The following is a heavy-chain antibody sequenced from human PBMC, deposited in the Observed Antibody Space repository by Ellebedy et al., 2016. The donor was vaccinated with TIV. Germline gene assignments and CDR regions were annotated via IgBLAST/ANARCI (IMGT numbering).Heavy chain of an antibody. CDR2: ISYDGSNK. D-gene: IGHD5-24*01. CDR3: ARVRRSRDRWLQFGVLDY. J-gene: IGHJ4*02. Sequence: GESLKISCAASGFTFSSYAMHWVRQAPGKGLEWVAVISYDGSNKYYADSVKGRFTISRDNSKNTLYLQMNSLRAEDTAVYYCARVRRSRDRWLQFGVLDYWGQGTLVTVSS. CDR1: GFTFSSYA. V-gene: IGHV3-30*01.